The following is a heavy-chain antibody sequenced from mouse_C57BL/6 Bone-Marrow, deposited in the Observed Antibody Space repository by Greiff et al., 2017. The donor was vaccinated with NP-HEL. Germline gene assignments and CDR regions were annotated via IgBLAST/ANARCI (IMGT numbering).Heavy chain of an antibody. CDR3: AIQAYYSNCEAY. CDR1: GYTFTSYW. CDR2: IDPSDSET. D-gene: IGHD2-5*01. Sequence: QVQLQQPGAELVRPGSSVKLSCKASGYTFTSYWMHWVKQRPIQGLEWIGNIDPSDSETNYNQKFKDKATLTVDKSSSTAYMQLSSLTSEDSAVYYCAIQAYYSNCEAYWGQGTLVTVSA. V-gene: IGHV1-52*01. J-gene: IGHJ3*01.